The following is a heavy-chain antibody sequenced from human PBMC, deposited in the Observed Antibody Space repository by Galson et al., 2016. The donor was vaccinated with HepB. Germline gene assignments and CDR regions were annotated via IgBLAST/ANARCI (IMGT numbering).Heavy chain of an antibody. Sequence: SLRLSCAASGFTLTTYGMNWVRQAPGKGLEWVSYISDSGSAILYADSVKGRFTIFRDTAKNSLYLQMNGLRDEDTAVYYCVRGEVRGLYSCGLDVWGQGTTVTVSS. J-gene: IGHJ6*02. D-gene: IGHD3-10*01. CDR2: ISDSGSAI. V-gene: IGHV3-48*02. CDR3: VRGEVRGLYSCGLDV. CDR1: GFTLTTYG.